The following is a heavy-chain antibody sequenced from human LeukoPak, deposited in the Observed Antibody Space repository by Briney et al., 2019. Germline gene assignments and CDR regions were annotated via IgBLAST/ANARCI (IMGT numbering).Heavy chain of an antibody. CDR2: IIPILGMA. CDR1: GGTFSSYA. D-gene: IGHD2-15*01. CDR3: ARDEGVVAAPDAFDI. J-gene: IGHJ3*02. Sequence: GASVKVSCKASGGTFSSYAISWVRQAPGQGLEWLGRIIPILGMANYAQKFQGRVTITADKSTSTAYMELSSLRSEDTAVYYCARDEGVVAAPDAFDIWGQGTMVTVSS. V-gene: IGHV1-69*04.